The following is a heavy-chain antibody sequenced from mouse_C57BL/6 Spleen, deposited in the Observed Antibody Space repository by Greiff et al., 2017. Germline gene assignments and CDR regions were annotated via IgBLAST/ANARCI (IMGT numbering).Heavy chain of an antibody. CDR3: ARDYSGSSYWYFDV. CDR1: GYTFTSYD. Sequence: QVQLQQSGPELVKPGASVKLSCKASGYTFTSYDINWVKQRPGPGLEWIGWIYPRDGSPKYNEKFKGKATVTVDTSSSTAYMELHSLTSEDSAVYFCARDYSGSSYWYFDVWGTGTTVTVSS. D-gene: IGHD1-1*01. V-gene: IGHV1-85*01. J-gene: IGHJ1*03. CDR2: IYPRDGSP.